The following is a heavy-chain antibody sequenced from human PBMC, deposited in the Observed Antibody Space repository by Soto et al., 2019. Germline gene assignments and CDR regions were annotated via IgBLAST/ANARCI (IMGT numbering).Heavy chain of an antibody. D-gene: IGHD2-15*01. CDR1: GFTFSSYA. V-gene: IGHV3-30-3*01. Sequence: QVQLVASGGVVVQPGRSLRLSCAASGFTFSSYAMHWVRQAPGQGLEWVAVISYDGSNKYYADSVKGRFTISRDNAKNTLYVQMDSLRAEDTAVYDCARDLKAGGGGVVVAAGLDYWGQGTLVTVSS. CDR2: ISYDGSNK. CDR3: ARDLKAGGGGVVVAAGLDY. J-gene: IGHJ4*02.